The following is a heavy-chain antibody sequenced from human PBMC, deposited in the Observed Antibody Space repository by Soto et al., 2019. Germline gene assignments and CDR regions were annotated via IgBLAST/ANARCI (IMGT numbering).Heavy chain of an antibody. CDR2: ISAYNGNT. V-gene: IGHV1-18*01. J-gene: IGHJ3*02. Sequence: QVQLVQSGAEVKKPGASVKVSCKASGYTFTSYGISWVRQAPGQGLEWMGWISAYNGNTNYAQKPQGRVTMTTDTSTSTAYMELRSLRSDDTAVYYCARVEGGDVYIWGSYRYPDAFDIWGQGTMVTVSS. D-gene: IGHD3-16*02. CDR3: ARVEGGDVYIWGSYRYPDAFDI. CDR1: GYTFTSYG.